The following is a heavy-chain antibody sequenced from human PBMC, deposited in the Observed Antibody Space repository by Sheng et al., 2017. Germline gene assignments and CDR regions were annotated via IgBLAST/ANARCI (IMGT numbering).Heavy chain of an antibody. CDR1: GGSISSSSYY. J-gene: IGHJ4*01. D-gene: IGHD3-16*02. Sequence: QLQLQESGPGLVKPSETLSLTCTVSGGSISSSSYYWGWIRQPPREGGVEVDWVGIYYSGSTPTTPVPQESSHISVDTSKNQFSLKLSSVTAADTAVYYCASWELRSYRSDYWGQEPWSPSPQ. V-gene: IGHV4-39*07. CDR3: ASWELRSYRSDY. CDR2: IYYSGSTP.